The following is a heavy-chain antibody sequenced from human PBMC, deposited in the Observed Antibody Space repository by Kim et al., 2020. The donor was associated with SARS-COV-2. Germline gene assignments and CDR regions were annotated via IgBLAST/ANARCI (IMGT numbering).Heavy chain of an antibody. V-gene: IGHV3-23*01. CDR2: IPGGGLST. CDR1: GFTFTNYA. D-gene: IGHD6-19*01. J-gene: IGHJ5*02. CDR3: AKGAGSSSWFFFDP. Sequence: GGSLRLSCAASGFTFTNYAMNWVRQAPGKGLEWVSSIPGGGLSTYYADSVKGRFTISRDNSKNTLYLQMNSLKAEDTALYYCAKGAGSSSWFFFDPWGQGTLVTVSS.